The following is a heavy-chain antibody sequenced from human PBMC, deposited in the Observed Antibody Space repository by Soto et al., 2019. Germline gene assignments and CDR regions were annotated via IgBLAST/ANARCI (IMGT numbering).Heavy chain of an antibody. CDR1: GGSFSAYY. J-gene: IGHJ5*01. D-gene: IGHD2-15*01. CDR2: INHSGTA. Sequence: QVQLQQWGAGLLKPSETLSLNCTVQGGSFSAYYWSWIRQPPGKGLEWIGEINHSGTANYNPSLKSRVTMSVDTSRSQFSLNVTSVTAADTAVYFCARGRYCLTGRCFPNWFDSWGQGTLVTVSS. CDR3: ARGRYCLTGRCFPNWFDS. V-gene: IGHV4-34*01.